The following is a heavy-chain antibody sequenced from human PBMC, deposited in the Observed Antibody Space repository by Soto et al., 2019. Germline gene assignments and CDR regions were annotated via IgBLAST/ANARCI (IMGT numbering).Heavy chain of an antibody. Sequence: QVQLQQWGAGLLKPSETLSLTCAVYGGSFSGYYWSWIRQPPGKGLEWIGEINHSGSTNYNPSLTSRVTISVDTSKNQFSLKLSSVTAADTAVYFCASGFGELFRWGQGTLVTVSS. V-gene: IGHV4-34*01. J-gene: IGHJ4*02. CDR2: INHSGST. D-gene: IGHD3-10*01. CDR1: GGSFSGYY. CDR3: ASGFGELFR.